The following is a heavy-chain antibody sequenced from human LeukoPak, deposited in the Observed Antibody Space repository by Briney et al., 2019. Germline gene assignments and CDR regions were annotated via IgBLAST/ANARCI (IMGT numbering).Heavy chain of an antibody. D-gene: IGHD6-19*01. J-gene: IGHJ4*02. CDR2: ISAGGADT. V-gene: IGHV3-23*01. Sequence: GGSLRLSCAASGFTFSSYAMSWVRQAPGKGLEWVSSISAGGADTYYADSVKGRFTISRDNSKNTLYLQMNSLRAEDTALYYCAKKLAVGCPNFFDYWGQGTQVTVSS. CDR3: AKKLAVGCPNFFDY. CDR1: GFTFSSYA.